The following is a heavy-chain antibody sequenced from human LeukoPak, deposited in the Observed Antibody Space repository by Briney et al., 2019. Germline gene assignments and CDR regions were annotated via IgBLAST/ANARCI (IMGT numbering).Heavy chain of an antibody. CDR2: MNPNSGNT. CDR1: GYTFTSYD. Sequence: GASVKVSCKASGYTFTSYDINWVRQATGQGLEWIGYMNPNSGNTGYAQKLQGRVTMTTNTSISTAYMELSSLRSEDTAVYYCATELRRIDYWGQGTLVTVSS. D-gene: IGHD4-23*01. J-gene: IGHJ4*02. CDR3: ATELRRIDY. V-gene: IGHV1-8*01.